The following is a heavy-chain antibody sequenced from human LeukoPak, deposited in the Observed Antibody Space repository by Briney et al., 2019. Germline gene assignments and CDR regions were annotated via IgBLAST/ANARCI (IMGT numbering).Heavy chain of an antibody. Sequence: PSETLSLTCTVSGYSMSSGYFWGWIRQPPGKGLEWIGSIHHSGSTYYNPSLKSRVTISVDTSKNQFSLKLSSVTAADTAVYYCARGQGTTDYWGQGTLVTVSS. CDR2: IHHSGST. D-gene: IGHD4-11*01. CDR1: GYSMSSGYF. CDR3: ARGQGTTDY. J-gene: IGHJ4*02. V-gene: IGHV4-38-2*02.